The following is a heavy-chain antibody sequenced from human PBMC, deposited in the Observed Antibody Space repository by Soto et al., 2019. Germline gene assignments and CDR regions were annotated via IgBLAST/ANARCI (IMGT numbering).Heavy chain of an antibody. CDR2: ITYAGLDKIK. J-gene: IGHJ4*02. Sequence: QVQLVESGGGVVQPGRYLRLSCAAAGFTFSRDAMHWFRQAPGKGLEWVAVITYAGLDKIKWYAESVEGRFTISRDNSKRMLYLEMNSLILEVTAVYYCVKDRGGCWTFDSWGKGTLVSVSS. D-gene: IGHD6-25*01. CDR1: GFTFSRDA. CDR3: VKDRGGCWTFDS. V-gene: IGHV3-30-3*02.